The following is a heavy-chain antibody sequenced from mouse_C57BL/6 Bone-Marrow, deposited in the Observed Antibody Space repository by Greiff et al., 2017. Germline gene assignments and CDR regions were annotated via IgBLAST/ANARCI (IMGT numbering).Heavy chain of an antibody. Sequence: QVQLQQPGAELVKPGASVKMSCKASGYTFTSYWITWVKQRPGQGLEWIGDIYPGSGSTNYNEKFKSKATLTVDTSSSTAYMQLSSLTSEDSAVYYFALYYDYVDWFAYWGQGTLVTVSS. CDR3: ALYYDYVDWFAY. J-gene: IGHJ3*01. CDR1: GYTFTSYW. V-gene: IGHV1-55*01. CDR2: IYPGSGST. D-gene: IGHD2-4*01.